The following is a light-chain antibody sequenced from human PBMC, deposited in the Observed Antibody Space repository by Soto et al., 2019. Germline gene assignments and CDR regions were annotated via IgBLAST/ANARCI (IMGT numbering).Light chain of an antibody. CDR3: SSYTGSDNLV. J-gene: IGLJ2*01. V-gene: IGLV2-8*01. Sequence: QSALTQPPSASGSPGQSVTISCTGTSSDVGAYNYVSWYQQHPGKAPKLMIYGVTTRPSGVPDRFSGSKSGNTASLTVSGLQAEDEADYFCSSYTGSDNLVFGGGTKLTVL. CDR1: SSDVGAYNY. CDR2: GVT.